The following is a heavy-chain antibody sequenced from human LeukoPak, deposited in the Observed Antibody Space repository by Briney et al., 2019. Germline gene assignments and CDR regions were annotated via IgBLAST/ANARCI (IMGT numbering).Heavy chain of an antibody. CDR1: GVTFSSYG. V-gene: IGHV3-30*19. Sequence: GSLRLSCVASGVTFSSYGMHWVCQAPGEGLEWVAVISYDGSNKYYADSVKGRFTISRDNSKNTLYLQMNSLRAEDTALYYCARGSLWLQLDYWGQGTLVTVSS. J-gene: IGHJ4*02. CDR2: ISYDGSNK. CDR3: ARGSLWLQLDY. D-gene: IGHD5-24*01.